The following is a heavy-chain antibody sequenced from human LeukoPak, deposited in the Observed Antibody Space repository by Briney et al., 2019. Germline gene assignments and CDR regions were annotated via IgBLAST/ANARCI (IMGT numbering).Heavy chain of an antibody. V-gene: IGHV1-8*03. CDR3: ARGYDFWSGSYHYYMDV. CDR1: GYTFTTYD. CDR2: MNPNSGNT. D-gene: IGHD3-3*01. Sequence: GASVKVSCKASGYTFTTYDINWVRQATGQGLEWMGWMNPNSGNTGYAQKFQGRVTITRNTSISTAYMELSSLRSEDTAVYYCARGYDFWSGSYHYYMDVRGKGTTVTVSS. J-gene: IGHJ6*03.